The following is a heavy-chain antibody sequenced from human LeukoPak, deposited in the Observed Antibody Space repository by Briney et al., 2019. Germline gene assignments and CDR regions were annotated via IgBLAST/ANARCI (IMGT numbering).Heavy chain of an antibody. CDR1: GFTFSNYG. Sequence: GGSLRLSCAASGFTFSNYGMHWVRQAPGKGLEWVAVIWYDGSYKYYADSVKCRFTISRDNSKNTLYLQMNSLRDEDTAVYYCARWYYYDSSGSPDHWGQGTLVTVSS. CDR2: IWYDGSYK. CDR3: ARWYYYDSSGSPDH. D-gene: IGHD3-22*01. V-gene: IGHV3-33*01. J-gene: IGHJ4*02.